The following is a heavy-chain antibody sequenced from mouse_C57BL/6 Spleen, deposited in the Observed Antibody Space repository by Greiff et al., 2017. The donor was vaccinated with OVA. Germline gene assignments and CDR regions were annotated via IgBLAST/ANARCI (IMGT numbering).Heavy chain of an antibody. Sequence: EVKLVESGAELVRPGSSVKMSCKTSGYTFTSYGINWVKQRPGQGLEWIGYIYIGNGYTEYNEKFKGKATLTSDTSSSTAYMQLSSLTSEDSAIYFCARSYGNYPSILSMDYWGQGTSVTVSS. V-gene: IGHV1-58*01. CDR3: ARSYGNYPSILSMDY. J-gene: IGHJ4*01. D-gene: IGHD2-1*01. CDR1: GYTFTSYG. CDR2: IYIGNGYT.